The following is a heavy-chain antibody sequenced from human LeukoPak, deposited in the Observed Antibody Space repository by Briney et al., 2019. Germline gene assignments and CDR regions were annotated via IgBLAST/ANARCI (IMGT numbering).Heavy chain of an antibody. CDR1: GFTFSSYS. D-gene: IGHD6-19*01. Sequence: GGSLRLSCAASGFTFSSYSMNWVRQAPGKGLEWVSSISSSSSYIYYADSVKGRFTISRDNSKNTLYLQMSSLRAEDTAVYYCARDYSSGWYYFDYWGRGTLVTVSS. J-gene: IGHJ4*02. V-gene: IGHV3-21*01. CDR2: ISSSSSYI. CDR3: ARDYSSGWYYFDY.